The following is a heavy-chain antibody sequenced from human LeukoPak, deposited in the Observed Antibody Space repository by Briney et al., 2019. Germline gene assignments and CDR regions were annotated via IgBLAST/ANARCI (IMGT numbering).Heavy chain of an antibody. Sequence: PGGSLRLSCAASGFTFSSYGMHWVRQAPGKGLEWVAVIWYDGSNKYYADSVKGRFTISRDNSKNTLYLQMNSLRAEDTAVYYCASDKSLYDSSGYYGYWGQGTLVTVSS. J-gene: IGHJ4*02. D-gene: IGHD3-22*01. CDR1: GFTFSSYG. V-gene: IGHV3-33*01. CDR2: IWYDGSNK. CDR3: ASDKSLYDSSGYYGY.